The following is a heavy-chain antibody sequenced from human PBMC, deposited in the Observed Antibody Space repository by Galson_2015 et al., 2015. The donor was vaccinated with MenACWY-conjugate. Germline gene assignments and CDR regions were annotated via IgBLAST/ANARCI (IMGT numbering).Heavy chain of an antibody. V-gene: IGHV3-23*01. Sequence: SLRLSCAASGFTFNSYAMSWVRQAPGKGLEWVSGISGSGDTTYYTDSVKGRFTISRDNSKNTLSLQMVSRTAEDTPIYYCAKLLTSAPGTSWELIYWVHGTLATLAS. CDR1: GFTFNSYA. J-gene: IGHJ4*01. CDR2: ISGSGDTT. D-gene: IGHD3-16*01. CDR3: AKLLTSAPGTSWELIY.